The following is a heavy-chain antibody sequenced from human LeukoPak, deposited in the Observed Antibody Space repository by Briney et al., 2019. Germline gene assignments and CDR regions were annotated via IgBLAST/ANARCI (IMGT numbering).Heavy chain of an antibody. CDR2: ISAYNGNT. D-gene: IGHD3-16*02. CDR1: GYTFTSYG. CDR3: ARVMITFGGVIVKVSYFDY. J-gene: IGHJ4*02. Sequence: ASVKVSCKASGYTFTSYGISWVRQAPGQGLEWMGWISAYNGNTNYAQKLQGRVTMTTDTSTSTAYMEPRSLRSDDTAVYYCARVMITFGGVIVKVSYFDYWGQGTLVTVSS. V-gene: IGHV1-18*01.